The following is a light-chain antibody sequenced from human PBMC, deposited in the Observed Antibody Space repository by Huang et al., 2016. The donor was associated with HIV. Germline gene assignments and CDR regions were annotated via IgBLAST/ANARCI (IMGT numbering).Light chain of an antibody. CDR3: QQYITTPLT. V-gene: IGKV4-1*01. Sequence: DIVMTQSPDSLPVSLGARATINCKSSQSLLHSNNKNYLAWYKQKPGQTPKLLIYWSSTRESGVPDRFTGDASGSNFTLTINSLRAEDAAVYYCQQYITTPLTFGGGTKVEI. CDR2: WSS. CDR1: QSLLHSNNKNY. J-gene: IGKJ4*01.